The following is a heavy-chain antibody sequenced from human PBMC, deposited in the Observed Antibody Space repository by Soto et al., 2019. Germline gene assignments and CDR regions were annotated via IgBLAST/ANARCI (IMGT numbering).Heavy chain of an antibody. D-gene: IGHD2-15*01. V-gene: IGHV4-59*08. Sequence: PSETLSLTCTVSGGSISSYYWSWIRQPPGKGLEWIGYIYYSVSTNYNPSLKSRVTISVDTSKNQFSLKLNSVTAAATAVYYCARGPGAVVAVIGWFDPWGQGTLVTVSS. CDR2: IYYSVST. J-gene: IGHJ5*02. CDR3: ARGPGAVVAVIGWFDP. CDR1: GGSISSYY.